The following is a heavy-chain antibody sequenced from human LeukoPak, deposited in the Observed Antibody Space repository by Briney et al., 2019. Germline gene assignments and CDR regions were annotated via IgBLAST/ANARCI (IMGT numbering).Heavy chain of an antibody. CDR3: ARSPHYMVRGVIRSPFDY. J-gene: IGHJ4*02. Sequence: SVKVSCTASGGTFSSYAISWVRQAPGQGLEWMGGIIPIFGTANYAQKFQGRVTITADESTSTAYMELSSLRSEDTAVYYCARSPHYMVRGVIRSPFDYWGQGTLVTVSS. CDR1: GGTFSSYA. V-gene: IGHV1-69*13. D-gene: IGHD3-10*01. CDR2: IIPIFGTA.